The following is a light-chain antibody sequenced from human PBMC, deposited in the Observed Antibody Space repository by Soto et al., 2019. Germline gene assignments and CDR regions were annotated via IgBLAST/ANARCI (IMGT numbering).Light chain of an antibody. CDR3: QQLNSYLPIT. J-gene: IGKJ5*01. CDR2: AAS. Sequence: IQLTQSPSSLSASVGDRVTITCRASQGISSYLNWYQQKPGKAPKLLIYAASTLQSGVPSRFSGSGSGTEFTLTISSLQPEDFATYYCQQLNSYLPITFSQGTLLEV. CDR1: QGISSY. V-gene: IGKV1-9*01.